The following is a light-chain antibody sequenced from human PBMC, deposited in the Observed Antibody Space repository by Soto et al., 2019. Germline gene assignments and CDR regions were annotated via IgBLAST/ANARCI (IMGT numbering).Light chain of an antibody. CDR1: QSIRTY. J-gene: IGKJ4*01. CDR3: HQYTGSPHT. Sequence: IVLTQSPATLSLSPGERATLSCRAGQSIRTYLAWYQQKSGQAPRLLIYSASTRATGIPDRFSGSVSGTDFTLTISRLQPEDFAVYYCHQYTGSPHTFGGGTKVE. CDR2: SAS. V-gene: IGKV3-20*01.